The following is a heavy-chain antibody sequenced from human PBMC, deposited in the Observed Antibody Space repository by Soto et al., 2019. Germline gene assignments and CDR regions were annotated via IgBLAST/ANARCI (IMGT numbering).Heavy chain of an antibody. V-gene: IGHV1-18*01. CDR3: ARDPGDIVVVLAGWERXDP. CDR2: ISAYNGNT. Sequence: ASVKVSCKASGYTFTSYGISWVRQAPGQGLEWMGWISAYNGNTNYAQKLQGRVTMTTDTSTSTAYMELRSLRSDDTAVYYCARDPGDIVVVLAGWERXDPWGQGTLVTVSS. J-gene: IGHJ5*02. CDR1: GYTFTSYG. D-gene: IGHD2-15*01.